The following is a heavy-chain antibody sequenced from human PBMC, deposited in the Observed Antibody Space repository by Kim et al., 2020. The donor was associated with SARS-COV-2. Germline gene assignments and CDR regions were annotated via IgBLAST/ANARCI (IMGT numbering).Heavy chain of an antibody. Sequence: ASVKVSCKASGYTFTSYAMNWVRQAPGQGLEWMGWINTNTGNPTYAQGFTGRFVFSLDTSVSTAYLQISSLKAEDTAVYYCARENYGSGSLWDELWFDPWGQGTLVTVSS. CDR1: GYTFTSYA. CDR2: INTNTGNP. CDR3: ARENYGSGSLWDELWFDP. D-gene: IGHD3-10*01. V-gene: IGHV7-4-1*02. J-gene: IGHJ5*02.